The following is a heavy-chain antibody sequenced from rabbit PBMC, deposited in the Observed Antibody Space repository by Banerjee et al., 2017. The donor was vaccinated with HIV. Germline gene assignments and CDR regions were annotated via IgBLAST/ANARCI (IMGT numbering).Heavy chain of an antibody. CDR1: GFSFSSNA. V-gene: IGHV1S40*01. CDR2: IYTGSSGST. D-gene: IGHD1-1*01. Sequence: QSLEESGGDLVKPGASLTLTCTASGFSFSSNAMCWVRQAPGKGPEWIACIYTGSSGSTYYASWAKGRFTISKTSSTTVTLQMTSLTAADTATYFCARDLAYVSSSGYDLWGPGTLVTVS. CDR3: ARDLAYVSSSGYDL. J-gene: IGHJ4*01.